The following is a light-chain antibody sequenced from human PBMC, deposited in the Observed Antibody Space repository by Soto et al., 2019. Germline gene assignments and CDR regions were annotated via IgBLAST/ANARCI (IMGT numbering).Light chain of an antibody. CDR3: QQYGNLPWT. Sequence: EIVLTQSPGTLSLSPGESVILSCRASQSVSGTYLAWYQQKPGQAPRLLMYGISSRATGIPDRFSGSGSGTDFTLAISRLQPEDFAVYFCQQYGNLPWTFDQGTKVEIK. J-gene: IGKJ1*01. CDR2: GIS. CDR1: QSVSGTY. V-gene: IGKV3-20*01.